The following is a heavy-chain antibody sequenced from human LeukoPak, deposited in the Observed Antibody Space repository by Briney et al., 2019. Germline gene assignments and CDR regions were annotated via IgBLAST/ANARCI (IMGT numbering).Heavy chain of an antibody. CDR3: ARDQSSSNPSEGGWFDP. CDR2: IIPIFGTA. CDR1: GGTFSSYA. V-gene: IGHV1-69*05. D-gene: IGHD6-13*01. J-gene: IGHJ5*02. Sequence: ASVKVSCKASGGTFSSYAISWVRQAPGQGLEWMGGIIPIFGTANYAQKFQGRVMITTDESTSTAYMELSSLRSEDTAVYYCARDQSSSNPSEGGWFDPWGQGTLVTVSS.